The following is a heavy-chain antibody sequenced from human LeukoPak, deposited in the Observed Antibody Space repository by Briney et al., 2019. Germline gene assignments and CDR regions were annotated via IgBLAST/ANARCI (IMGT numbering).Heavy chain of an antibody. CDR1: GVSISSYF. V-gene: IGHV4-59*08. CDR3: ARMNYYDSRGYYYYAFDI. Sequence: SETLSLTCTASGVSISSYFWSWIRQPPGQGLEWIAHVYYSGSTNYNPSPKNRVNISVDTSKSQFSLKLSSVTAADTAVYYCARMNYYDSRGYYYYAFDIWGQGTMVTVSS. CDR2: VYYSGST. D-gene: IGHD3-22*01. J-gene: IGHJ3*02.